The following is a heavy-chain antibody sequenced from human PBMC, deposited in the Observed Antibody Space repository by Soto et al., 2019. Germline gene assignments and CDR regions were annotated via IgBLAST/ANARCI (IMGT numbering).Heavy chain of an antibody. Sequence: SETLSLTCTVSGGSLDSYYWTWIGQSPGKGLEWIGYVSSTGSTNYNPSLKSRVILSLDTSTSEVSLSLTSVTAADAAVYFCARFSPPRKSYDSNPGWFDPWGQGIMVT. V-gene: IGHV4-59*01. CDR3: ARFSPPRKSYDSNPGWFDP. J-gene: IGHJ5*02. CDR2: VSSTGST. D-gene: IGHD3-22*01. CDR1: GGSLDSYY.